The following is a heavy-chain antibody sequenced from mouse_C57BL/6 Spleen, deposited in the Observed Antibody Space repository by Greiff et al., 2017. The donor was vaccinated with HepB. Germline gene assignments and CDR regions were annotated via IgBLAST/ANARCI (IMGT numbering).Heavy chain of an antibody. CDR3: ASLYDGYDRFAY. J-gene: IGHJ3*01. Sequence: VQLQQPGAELVRPGSSVKLSCKASGYTFTSYWMDWVKQRPGQGLEWIGNIYPSDSETHYNQKFKDKATLTVDKSSSTAYMQLSSLTSEDSAVYYCASLYDGYDRFAYWGQGTLVTVSA. CDR1: GYTFTSYW. CDR2: IYPSDSET. V-gene: IGHV1-61*01. D-gene: IGHD2-2*01.